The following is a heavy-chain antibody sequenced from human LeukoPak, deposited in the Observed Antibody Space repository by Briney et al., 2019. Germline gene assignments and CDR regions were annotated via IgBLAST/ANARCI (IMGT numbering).Heavy chain of an antibody. V-gene: IGHV4-31*03. J-gene: IGHJ3*02. CDR3: ARAPFVPSSGAFDI. Sequence: PSETLSLTCTVSGGSISSGGYYWSWIRQHPGKGLEWIGYIYYSGSTYYNPSLKSRVTISVDTSKNQFSLKLSSVTAADTAVYYCARAPFVPSSGAFDIWGQGTMVTVSS. CDR1: GGSISSGGYY. D-gene: IGHD3-16*01. CDR2: IYYSGST.